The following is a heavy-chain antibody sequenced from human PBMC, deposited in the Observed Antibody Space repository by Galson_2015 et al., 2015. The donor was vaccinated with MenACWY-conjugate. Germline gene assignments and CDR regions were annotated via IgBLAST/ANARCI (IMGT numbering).Heavy chain of an antibody. Sequence: QSGAAVKKPGESLKISCRGSGYSFTSYWIGWVRQMPGKGLEWMGIIYPGDSDTRYSRSFQGRVTISAENSISTAYLQWRSLKAGDAAMYYCGRFRGFGYNLDYWGQGTPVTVSS. D-gene: IGHD5-24*01. CDR3: GRFRGFGYNLDY. CDR1: GYSFTSYW. V-gene: IGHV5-51*01. CDR2: IYPGDSDT. J-gene: IGHJ4*02.